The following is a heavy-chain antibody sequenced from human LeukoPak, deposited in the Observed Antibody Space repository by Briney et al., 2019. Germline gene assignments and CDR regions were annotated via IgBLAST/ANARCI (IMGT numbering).Heavy chain of an antibody. Sequence: SETLSLTCAVYGGSFSGYYWSWIRQPPGKGLEWIGESNHSGSTNYNPSLKSRVTISVDTSKNQFSLKLSSVTAADTAVYYCARQGAVAEGYYYYYMDVWGKGTTVTISS. CDR1: GGSFSGYY. J-gene: IGHJ6*03. V-gene: IGHV4-34*01. CDR3: ARQGAVAEGYYYYYMDV. D-gene: IGHD6-19*01. CDR2: SNHSGST.